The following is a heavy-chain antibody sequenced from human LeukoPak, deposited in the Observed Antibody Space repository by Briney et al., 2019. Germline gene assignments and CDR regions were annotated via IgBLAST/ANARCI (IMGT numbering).Heavy chain of an antibody. CDR3: ARGSGPDSGWPDWYYYYYMDV. J-gene: IGHJ6*03. Sequence: SVKVSCKASGGTFSSYAISWVRQAPGQGLEWMGGIIPIFGTANYAQKFQGRVTITADKSTSTAYMELSSLRSEDTAVYYCARGSGPDSGWPDWYYYYYMDVWGKGTTVTVSS. V-gene: IGHV1-69*06. D-gene: IGHD6-19*01. CDR2: IIPIFGTA. CDR1: GGTFSSYA.